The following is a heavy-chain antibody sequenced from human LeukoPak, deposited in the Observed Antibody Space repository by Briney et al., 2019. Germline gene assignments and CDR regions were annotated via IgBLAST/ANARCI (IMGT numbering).Heavy chain of an antibody. CDR3: ASGSGSYYELDY. V-gene: IGHV4-30-2*01. CDR2: IWHSGST. D-gene: IGHD1-26*01. CDR1: GFTFDDYA. J-gene: IGHJ4*02. Sequence: LRLSCAASGFTFDDYAMHWVRQAPGKGLEWIGYIWHSGSTYYNPSLRSRITMSVDRSKNQFSLKLNSVTVADTAVYYCASGSGSYYELDYWGQGTLVTVSS.